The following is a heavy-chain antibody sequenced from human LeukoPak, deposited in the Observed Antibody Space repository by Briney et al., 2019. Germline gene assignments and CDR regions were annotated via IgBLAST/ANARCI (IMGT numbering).Heavy chain of an antibody. J-gene: IGHJ4*02. CDR3: ARGIGSDIVATIVMPPN. D-gene: IGHD5-12*01. V-gene: IGHV1-2*02. Sequence: GASVKVSCKASGGTFSSYAISWVRQAPGQGLEWMGWINPNSGGTNYAQKFQGRVTMTRDTSISTAYMELSRLRSDDTAVYYCARGIGSDIVATIVMPPNWGQGTLVTVSS. CDR2: INPNSGGT. CDR1: GGTFSSYA.